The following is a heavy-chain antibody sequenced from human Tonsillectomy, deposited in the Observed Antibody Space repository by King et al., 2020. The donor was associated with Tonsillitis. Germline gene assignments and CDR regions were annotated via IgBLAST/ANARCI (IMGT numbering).Heavy chain of an antibody. D-gene: IGHD2-15*01. CDR1: GGSISSYY. CDR2: IYHSRTT. V-gene: IGHV4-59*08. CDR3: ARHFCVKARSGGSWCWFDP. J-gene: IGHJ5*02. Sequence: QLQESGPGLVKPSETLSLTCTVSGGSISSYYWSWIRQPPGKGLEWIGYIYHSRTTNYNPSLKSRDTMSIDTSKNQFSLNLSSVTAADTAVYYCARHFCVKARSGGSWCWFDPWGQGTLVTVSS.